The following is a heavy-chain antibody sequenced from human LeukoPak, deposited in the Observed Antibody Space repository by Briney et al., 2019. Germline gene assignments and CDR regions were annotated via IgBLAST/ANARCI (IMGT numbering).Heavy chain of an antibody. CDR1: GYTFTGYY. CDR3: ARINSSRWYGF. CDR2: INPNIGDT. D-gene: IGHD6-13*01. J-gene: IGHJ4*02. V-gene: IGHV1-2*02. Sequence: GASVKVSCKASGYTFTGYYMHWVRQAPGQGLEWMGWINPNIGDTNYAQKFQGRVTMTRDTSISTAYMELSRLRFDDTAVYYCARINSSRWYGFWGQGTLVTVSS.